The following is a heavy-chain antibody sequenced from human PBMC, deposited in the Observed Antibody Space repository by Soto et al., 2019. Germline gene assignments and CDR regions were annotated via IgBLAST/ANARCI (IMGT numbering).Heavy chain of an antibody. V-gene: IGHV4-4*02. CDR1: GGSISSGNW. D-gene: IGHD5-18*01. CDR3: ASHRGNTYGPYDY. Sequence: SETLSLTSAVSGGSISSGNWWSWVRQSPRNGLEWIGEISHSGKTNHNPNLKSQVTITIDKSKNQFSLKLTSVTAADTAVYYCASHRGNTYGPYDYWGQG. J-gene: IGHJ4*02. CDR2: ISHSGKT.